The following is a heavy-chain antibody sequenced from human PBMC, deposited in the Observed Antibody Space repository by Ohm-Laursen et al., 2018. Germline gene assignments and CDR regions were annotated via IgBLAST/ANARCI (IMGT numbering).Heavy chain of an antibody. CDR2: ISSSSSYI. CDR1: GFTFSSYS. V-gene: IGHV3-21*04. J-gene: IGHJ6*02. Sequence: SLRLSCSASGFTFSSYSMNWVRQAPGKGLEWVLSISSSSSYIYYADSVKGRFTISRDNSKNTLYLQMNSLRAEDTAVYYCAKDSSGGYYGMHVWGQGTTVTVSS. CDR3: AKDSSGGYYGMHV. D-gene: IGHD3-10*01.